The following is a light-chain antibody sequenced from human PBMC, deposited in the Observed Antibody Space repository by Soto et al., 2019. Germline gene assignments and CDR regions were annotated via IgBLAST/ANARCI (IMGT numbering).Light chain of an antibody. J-gene: IGKJ2*01. CDR3: QQYANTPYT. CDR2: GAS. V-gene: IGKV3-20*01. Sequence: IVLTQSPGILSLSPGEGATLSCRASQSVRSNYLAWYQQKPGQTPRLLFYGASSRATGIPVRFSGSGAGTDFTLTISRLEPEDFAVYYCQQYANTPYTFGQGTKLEIK. CDR1: QSVRSNY.